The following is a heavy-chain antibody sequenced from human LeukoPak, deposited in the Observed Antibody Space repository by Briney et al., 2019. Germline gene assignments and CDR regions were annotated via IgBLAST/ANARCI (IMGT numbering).Heavy chain of an antibody. Sequence: SETLSLTCTVSGDSISSYYWGWIRQPPGKGLEWIGSIYYSGRTYYNPSLKSRVTISVDTSKKQFSLKLSSVTAADTAVYYCARGRPDGSGSYYKFDPWGQGTLVTVSS. CDR3: ARGRPDGSGSYYKFDP. J-gene: IGHJ5*02. CDR2: IYYSGRT. D-gene: IGHD3-10*01. CDR1: GDSISSYY. V-gene: IGHV4-39*01.